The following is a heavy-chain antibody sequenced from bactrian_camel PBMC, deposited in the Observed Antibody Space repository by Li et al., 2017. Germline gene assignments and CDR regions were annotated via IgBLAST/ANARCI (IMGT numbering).Heavy chain of an antibody. J-gene: IGHJ4*01. V-gene: IGHV3S9*01. D-gene: IGHD4*01. CDR3: AVQRLHPGVRWKVIGDYPH. CDR1: GYTVTAYC. Sequence: HVQLVESGGGSVQTGGSLTLSCVASGYTVTAYCMGWFRQVPGKEREGVATIVGNKITSYADSVKGRFTISPGNATKTVSLQMNSLKPEDTAMYYCAVQRLHPGVRWKVIGDYPHWGQGTQVTVS. CDR2: IVGNKIT.